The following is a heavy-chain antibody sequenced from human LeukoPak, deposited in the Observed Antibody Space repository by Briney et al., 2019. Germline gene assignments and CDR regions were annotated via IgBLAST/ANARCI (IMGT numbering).Heavy chain of an antibody. D-gene: IGHD1-1*01. CDR3: VKGGLTLTTIYFHH. CDR2: ISSNGGST. J-gene: IGHJ1*01. Sequence: GGSLRLSCAASGFTFSSYAIHWVRQAPGKGLEYVSGISSNGGSTYYADSVKGRFTISRDNSKNTVYLQMSSLRAEDTAVYYCVKGGLTLTTIYFHHWGQGTLVTVSS. CDR1: GFTFSSYA. V-gene: IGHV3-64D*09.